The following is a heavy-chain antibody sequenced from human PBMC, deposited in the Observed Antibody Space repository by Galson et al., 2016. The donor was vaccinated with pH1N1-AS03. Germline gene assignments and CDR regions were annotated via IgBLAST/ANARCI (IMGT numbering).Heavy chain of an antibody. CDR1: GVSTRSHY. D-gene: IGHD3-16*01. J-gene: IGHJ3*01. Sequence: LSLTCTVSGVSTRSHYWSWIRQPPGKGLEWIGYIYYSGSTNYNPSLKSRVTISADTSKNQLSLKLSSVTAADTALYFCARDGGKITLGGFYAFDLWGQGTMVAVSS. V-gene: IGHV4-59*11. CDR3: ARDGGKITLGGFYAFDL. CDR2: IYYSGST.